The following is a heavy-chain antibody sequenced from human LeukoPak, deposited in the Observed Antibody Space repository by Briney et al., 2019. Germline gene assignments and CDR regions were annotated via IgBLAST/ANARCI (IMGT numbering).Heavy chain of an antibody. J-gene: IGHJ4*02. Sequence: PSETLSLTCTVSGGSISSYSWTWIRQPAGKGLEWIGRISTSGNTNYNPSLKSRVTMSLDTYKNQFSLKLSSVTAADTAIYYCARDTDYYDSSAQFDYWGQGTLVTVSS. D-gene: IGHD3-22*01. CDR1: GGSISSYS. CDR2: ISTSGNT. V-gene: IGHV4-4*07. CDR3: ARDTDYYDSSAQFDY.